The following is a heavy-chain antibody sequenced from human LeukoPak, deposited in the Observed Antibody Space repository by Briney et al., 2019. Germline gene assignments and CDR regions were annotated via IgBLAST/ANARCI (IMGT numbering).Heavy chain of an antibody. D-gene: IGHD5-18*01. CDR2: INQDGREK. J-gene: IGHJ4*02. CDR3: ARGRYSYGSFFDY. Sequence: PGGSLRLSCAASGFTFSNYWMTWVRQAPGKGLEWVADINQDGREKYYVDSVKGRFTIAKDNAKNSLYLQMNSLRAEDTAVYYCARGRYSYGSFFDYWGRGILVTVSS. V-gene: IGHV3-7*01. CDR1: GFTFSNYW.